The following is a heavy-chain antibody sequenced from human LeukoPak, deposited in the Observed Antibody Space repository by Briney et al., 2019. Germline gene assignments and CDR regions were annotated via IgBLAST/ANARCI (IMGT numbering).Heavy chain of an antibody. CDR1: GFTFGEYP. CDR3: TRCRYCSGGSRPNWFDP. D-gene: IGHD2-15*01. V-gene: IGHV3-49*04. J-gene: IGHJ5*02. CDR2: IRSNPYGGTT. Sequence: GGSLRLSCTTSGFTFGEYPMSWVRQAPGKGLEWVGFIRSNPYGGTTEYAATVKGRFTISRDDSKSIAYLQMNSLKTEDTAVYYCTRCRYCSGGSRPNWFDPWGQGTLVTVSS.